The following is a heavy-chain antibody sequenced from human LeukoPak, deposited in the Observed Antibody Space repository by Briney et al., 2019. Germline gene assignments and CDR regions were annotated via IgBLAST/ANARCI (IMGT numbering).Heavy chain of an antibody. CDR3: ARADRLHGGPYLIGP. J-gene: IGHJ5*02. D-gene: IGHD2-21*01. Sequence: LWASVKVSCTTSGYTFTDYYLHWVRQAPGQGLEWMGWMNPNSGGTSSAQKFQGRVTMTRDTSITTVYMEVSWLTSDDTAIYYCARADRLHGGPYLIGPWGQGTLVTVSS. V-gene: IGHV1-2*02. CDR1: GYTFTDYY. CDR2: MNPNSGGT.